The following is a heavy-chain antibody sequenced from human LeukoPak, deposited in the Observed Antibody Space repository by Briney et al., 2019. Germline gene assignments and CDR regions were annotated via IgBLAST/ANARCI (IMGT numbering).Heavy chain of an antibody. J-gene: IGHJ4*02. V-gene: IGHV3-21*05. Sequence: GGSLRLSCAASGFTFSSYSMNWVRQAPGKGLEWVSYISSSSSYTNYADSVKGRFTISRDNAKNSLYLQMNSLRAEDTAVYYCARTPKRRDGSLRDYWGQGTLVTVSS. D-gene: IGHD5-24*01. CDR2: ISSSSSYT. CDR1: GFTFSSYS. CDR3: ARTPKRRDGSLRDY.